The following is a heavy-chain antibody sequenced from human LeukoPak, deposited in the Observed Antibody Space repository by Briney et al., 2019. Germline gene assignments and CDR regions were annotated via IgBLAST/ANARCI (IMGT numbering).Heavy chain of an antibody. CDR1: GGSINKYY. Sequence: SETLSLTCTVSGGSINKYYWNWIRQPAGKGLEWIGRIHTSGSTNYNPSLKSRVTMSVDTSKNHFSLKLSSVTAADTAVYYCARDGGSGWYDYWGQGTLVTVSS. CDR3: ARDGGSGWYDY. J-gene: IGHJ4*02. D-gene: IGHD6-19*01. V-gene: IGHV4-4*07. CDR2: IHTSGST.